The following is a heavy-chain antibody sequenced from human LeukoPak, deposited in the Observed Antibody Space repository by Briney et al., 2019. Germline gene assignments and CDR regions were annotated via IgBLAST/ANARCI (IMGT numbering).Heavy chain of an antibody. J-gene: IGHJ5*01. Sequence: GGSLRLSCAASGFTFSSYTMSWVRQAPGRGLEWVSTISNSVVYTYYADSVKGRFTISRDNADNLLYLQMNSLRAEDTAVYYCARVVYGSSWYDSWGQGTPVTVSS. D-gene: IGHD6-13*01. CDR3: ARVVYGSSWYDS. CDR1: GFTFSSYT. V-gene: IGHV3-21*01. CDR2: ISNSVVYT.